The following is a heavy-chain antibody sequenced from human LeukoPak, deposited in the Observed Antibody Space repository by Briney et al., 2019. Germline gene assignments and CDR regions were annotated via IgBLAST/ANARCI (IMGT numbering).Heavy chain of an antibody. CDR1: GFTFSNAW. D-gene: IGHD2-2*01. J-gene: IGHJ4*02. V-gene: IGHV3-23*01. CDR3: AKRSRDCSSTSCFVDY. CDR2: ISGSGGST. Sequence: GGSLRLSCAASGFTFSNAWMSWVRQAPGKGLEWVSAISGSGGSTYYADSVKGRFTISRDNSKNTLYLQMNSLRAEDTAVYYCAKRSRDCSSTSCFVDYWGQGTLVTVSS.